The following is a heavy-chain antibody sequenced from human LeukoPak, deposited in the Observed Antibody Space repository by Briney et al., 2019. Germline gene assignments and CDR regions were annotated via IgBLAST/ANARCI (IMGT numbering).Heavy chain of an antibody. D-gene: IGHD1-26*01. V-gene: IGHV4-34*01. CDR1: GGSFSGYY. Sequence: PSETLSLTCAVYGGSFSGYYWSWIRQPPGKGLEWIGEINHSGSTNYNPSLKSRVTISVDTSKNQFSLKLSSVTAADTAVYYCARGSGWGYYYYYGMDVWGQGTTVTVSS. J-gene: IGHJ6*02. CDR3: ARGSGWGYYYYYGMDV. CDR2: INHSGST.